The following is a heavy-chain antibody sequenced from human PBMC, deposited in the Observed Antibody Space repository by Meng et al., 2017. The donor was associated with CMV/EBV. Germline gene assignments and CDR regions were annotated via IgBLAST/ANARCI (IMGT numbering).Heavy chain of an antibody. D-gene: IGHD4-23*01. CDR2: IYSGGSST. V-gene: IGHV3-23*03. CDR1: GFTFSSYA. J-gene: IGHJ5*02. Sequence: GESLKISCAASGFTFSSYAMSWVRQAPGKGLEWVSVIYSGGSSTYYADSVKGRFTISRDNAKNSLYLQMNSLRAEDTALYYCARVRGGNSGWFDPWGQGTLVTVSS. CDR3: ARVRGGNSGWFDP.